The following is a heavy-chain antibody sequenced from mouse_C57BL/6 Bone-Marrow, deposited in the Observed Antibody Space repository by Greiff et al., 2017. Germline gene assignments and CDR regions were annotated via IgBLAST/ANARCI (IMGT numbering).Heavy chain of an antibody. CDR1: GYTFTDHT. D-gene: IGHD2-4*01. CDR3: ARKYDSYYYAMDY. J-gene: IGHJ4*01. CDR2: IYPRDGST. V-gene: IGHV1-78*01. Sequence: VQLQQSDAELVKPGASVKISCKVSGYTFTDHTIHWMKQRPEQGLEWIGYIYPRDGSTKYNEKFKGKATLTADKSSSTAYMQLNSLTSEDAAVHFCARKYDSYYYAMDYWGQGTSVTVSS.